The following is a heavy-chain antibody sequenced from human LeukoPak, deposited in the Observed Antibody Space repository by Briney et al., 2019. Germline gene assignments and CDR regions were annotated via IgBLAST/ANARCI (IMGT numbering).Heavy chain of an antibody. V-gene: IGHV1-2*02. D-gene: IGHD2-15*01. Sequence: GASVKVSCKASGYTFTSYGISWVRQAPGQGLEWMGIINPVGGSTNYAEKFQGRVTMTRDTSISTAYMELSRLRSDDTAVYYCARGPYCSGGSCYWFPCGYWGQGTLVTVSS. CDR2: INPVGGST. J-gene: IGHJ4*02. CDR1: GYTFTSYG. CDR3: ARGPYCSGGSCYWFPCGY.